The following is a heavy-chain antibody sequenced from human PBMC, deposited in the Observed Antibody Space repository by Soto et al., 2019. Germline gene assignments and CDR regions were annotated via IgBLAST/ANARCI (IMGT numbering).Heavy chain of an antibody. J-gene: IGHJ6*02. V-gene: IGHV1-18*01. CDR2: ISAYNGNT. CDR3: ARSTPNYYYYYGMDV. CDR1: GYTFTSYG. Sequence: ASVKVSCKASGYTFTSYGISWVRQAPGQVLEWMGWISAYNGNTNYAQKLQGRVTMTTDTSTSTAYMELRSLRSDGTAVYYCARSTPNYYYYYGMDVWGQGTTVTVSS.